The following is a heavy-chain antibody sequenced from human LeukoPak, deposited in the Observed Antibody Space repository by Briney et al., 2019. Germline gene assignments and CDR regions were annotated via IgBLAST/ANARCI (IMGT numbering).Heavy chain of an antibody. V-gene: IGHV3-21*01. CDR3: ARGNTVKAKNDAFDI. CDR1: GFTFSSYS. D-gene: IGHD4-11*01. Sequence: GGSLRLSCAASGFTFSSYSMNWVRQAPGKGLEWVSYLSSSSGYRYYADSVKGRFTVSRDNAKNSLYLQMNSLTAEDTAVYYCARGNTVKAKNDAFDIWGQGTMVTVSP. CDR2: LSSSSGYR. J-gene: IGHJ3*02.